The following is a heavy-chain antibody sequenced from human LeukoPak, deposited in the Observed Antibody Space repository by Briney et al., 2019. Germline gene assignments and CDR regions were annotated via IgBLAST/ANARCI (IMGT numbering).Heavy chain of an antibody. J-gene: IGHJ4*02. CDR2: IGAFNGNT. V-gene: IGHV1-18*01. Sequence: ASVKVSCKASGYTFSSYGIIWVRQAPGQGLECMGWIGAFNGNTNSAQKLQGRVTMTTDTSTSTAYMELRSLRSDDTAVYYCARVWELLRGFDYWGQGTLVTVSS. CDR3: ARVWELLRGFDY. D-gene: IGHD1-26*01. CDR1: GYTFSSYG.